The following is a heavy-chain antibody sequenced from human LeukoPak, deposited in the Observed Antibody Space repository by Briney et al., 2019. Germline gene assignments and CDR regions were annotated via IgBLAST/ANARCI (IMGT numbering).Heavy chain of an antibody. CDR3: ARYCNGLTFYSGYDY. Sequence: RSGGSLRLSCAAFGFTFSSYAMHWVRQTPGKGLEYVSVISTIVVGTYYANSVKARFTTSRHNSKTTLYLQMGSLRAEDMAVYFCARYCNGLTFYSGYDYWGQGTLVTVSS. CDR1: GFTFSSYA. CDR2: ISTIVVGT. V-gene: IGHV3-64*01. D-gene: IGHD2-15*01. J-gene: IGHJ4*02.